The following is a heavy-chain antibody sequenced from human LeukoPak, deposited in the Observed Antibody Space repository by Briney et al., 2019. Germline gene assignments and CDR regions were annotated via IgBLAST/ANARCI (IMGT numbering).Heavy chain of an antibody. CDR1: GYTFTSYD. Sequence: GASVKVSCKASGYTFTSYDINWVRQATGQGLEWMGWMNPNSGNTGYAQKFQGRVTMTRNTSISIAYMELSSLRSEDTAVYYCARGLYCTNGECRDYWGQGTLFTVSS. CDR3: ARGLYCTNGECRDY. D-gene: IGHD2-8*01. CDR2: MNPNSGNT. V-gene: IGHV1-8*01. J-gene: IGHJ4*02.